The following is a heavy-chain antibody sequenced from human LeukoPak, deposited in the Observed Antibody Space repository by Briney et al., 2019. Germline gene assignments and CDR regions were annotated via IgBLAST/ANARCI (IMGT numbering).Heavy chain of an antibody. D-gene: IGHD6-19*01. CDR3: ARVPAVAGTYGMDV. CDR2: IYHSGST. CDR1: GGSISSSNW. V-gene: IGHV4-4*02. J-gene: IGHJ6*04. Sequence: PSETLSLTCAVSGGSISSSNWWSWVRQPPGKGLEWIGEIYHSGSTNYSPSLKSRVTISVDKSKNQFSLKLSSVTAADTAVYYCARVPAVAGTYGMDVWGKGTTVTVSS.